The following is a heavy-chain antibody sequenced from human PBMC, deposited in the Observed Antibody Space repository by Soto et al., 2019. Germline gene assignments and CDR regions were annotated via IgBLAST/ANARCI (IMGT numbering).Heavy chain of an antibody. CDR2: ISWNSGSI. V-gene: IGHV3-9*01. Sequence: EVQLVESGGGLVQPGRSLRLSCAASGFTFDDYAMHWVRQAPGKGLEWVSGISWNSGSIGYADSVKGRFTISRDNAKNSLYLQMNSVRAEDTALYYCAKDFYDFWSGNYFDYWGQGTLVTVSS. J-gene: IGHJ4*02. CDR3: AKDFYDFWSGNYFDY. CDR1: GFTFDDYA. D-gene: IGHD3-3*01.